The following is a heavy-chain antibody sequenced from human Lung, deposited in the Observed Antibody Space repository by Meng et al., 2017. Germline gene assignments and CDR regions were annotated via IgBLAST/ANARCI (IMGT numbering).Heavy chain of an antibody. V-gene: IGHV3-74*01. CDR3: TNDRLNH. J-gene: IGHJ1*01. CDR1: GITFTDHW. D-gene: IGHD1-1*01. Sequence: VQVVESGGCFVPPWGSLGLSCAASGITFTDHWMDWVRQGPGKGLVWVSRINRDGTKPTYADSVKGRLTISRDNAKNTLYLQMNNLRAEDTAFYYCTNDRLNHWGQGALVTVSS. CDR2: INRDGTKP.